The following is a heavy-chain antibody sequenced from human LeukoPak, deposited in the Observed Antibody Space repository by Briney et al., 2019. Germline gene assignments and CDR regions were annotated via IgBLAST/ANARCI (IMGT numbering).Heavy chain of an antibody. J-gene: IGHJ4*02. CDR2: ISDDGSNK. CDR3: AKDRNTVTTFDY. Sequence: RSLRLSCAASGFTFSSYGMHWVRQAPGKGLEWVAVISDDGSNKYYADSVKGRFTISRDNSKKTLYLQMNSLRPEDTAVYYCAKDRNTVTTFDYWGQGTLVTVSS. V-gene: IGHV3-30*18. CDR1: GFTFSSYG. D-gene: IGHD4-17*01.